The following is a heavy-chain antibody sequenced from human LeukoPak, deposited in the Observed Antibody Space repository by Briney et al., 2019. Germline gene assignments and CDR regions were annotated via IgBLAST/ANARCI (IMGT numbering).Heavy chain of an antibody. CDR2: ISATGGTT. V-gene: IGHV3-23*01. CDR1: GFTFSSYG. J-gene: IGHJ6*03. D-gene: IGHD2-15*01. Sequence: GTLRLSCAASGFTFSSYGMSWVRQAPGKGLEWVSAISATGGTTYYADSVKGRFTISRDNSKNTLYLQMNSLRAEDTAIYYCAKNGDRGAYCSGGSCYPYYYYYIDVWGKGTTVTISS. CDR3: AKNGDRGAYCSGGSCYPYYYYYIDV.